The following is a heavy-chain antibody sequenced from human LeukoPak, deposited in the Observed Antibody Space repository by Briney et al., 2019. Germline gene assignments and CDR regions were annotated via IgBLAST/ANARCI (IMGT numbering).Heavy chain of an antibody. CDR1: GFMFRSYG. V-gene: IGHV3-30*02. CDR2: IRYDGTIK. CDR3: AKDRAGELSLFLFDY. Sequence: GGCLRLSCAASGFMFRSYGLHWVRQAPGKGLEWVGFIRYDGTIKYYTDSVKGRFNISRDNSMNTLYLQMNSLRAEDTAVYYCAKDRAGELSLFLFDYWGQGTLVTVSS. J-gene: IGHJ4*02. D-gene: IGHD3-16*02.